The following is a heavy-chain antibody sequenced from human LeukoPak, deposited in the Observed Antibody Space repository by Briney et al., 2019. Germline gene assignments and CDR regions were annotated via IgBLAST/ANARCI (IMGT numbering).Heavy chain of an antibody. Sequence: PGGSLRLSCAASGFTFSSYGMHWVRQAPGKGLEWVAFIWYVGSKKYYADSVQGRFAISRDNTKKTLYLEMNSLRAEATAVYYCARDRYSSGCAGAFDIWGQGTMVTVSS. CDR1: GFTFSSYG. CDR2: IWYVGSKK. D-gene: IGHD6-19*01. CDR3: ARDRYSSGCAGAFDI. J-gene: IGHJ3*02. V-gene: IGHV3-33*01.